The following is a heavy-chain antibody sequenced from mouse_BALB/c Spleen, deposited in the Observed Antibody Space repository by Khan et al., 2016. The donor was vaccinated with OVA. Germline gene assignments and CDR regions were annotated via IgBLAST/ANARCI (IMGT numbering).Heavy chain of an antibody. D-gene: IGHD3-1*01. J-gene: IGHJ2*01. V-gene: IGHV1-85*01. CDR3: ARSRGTDDY. CDR1: GYTFTSYD. CDR2: IFPGDGST. Sequence: VQLQESGAELVKPGASVKLSCKASGYTFTSYDINWVRQRPEQGLEWIGWIFPGDGSTQDNEKFKGKAILTTDKSASQAYMQLSRLTSEDSSGYVCARSRGTDDYCGQDTTRPVSS.